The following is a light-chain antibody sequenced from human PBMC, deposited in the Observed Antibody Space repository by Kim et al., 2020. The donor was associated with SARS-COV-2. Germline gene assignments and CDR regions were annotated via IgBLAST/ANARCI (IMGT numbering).Light chain of an antibody. Sequence: GQLVTISCTGTTSGVGGYNYVSWYQQHPGKAPKFMIYDVSKRPSGVPDRFSGSKSGNTASLTISGLQAEDEAEYYCCSYASRYTWVFGGGTKLTVL. V-gene: IGLV2-11*03. CDR1: TSGVGGYNY. J-gene: IGLJ3*02. CDR2: DVS. CDR3: CSYASRYTWV.